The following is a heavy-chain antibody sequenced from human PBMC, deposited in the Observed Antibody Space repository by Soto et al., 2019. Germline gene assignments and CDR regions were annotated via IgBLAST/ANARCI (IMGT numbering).Heavy chain of an antibody. D-gene: IGHD3-9*01. CDR3: ATSRYFDWLLRDY. J-gene: IGHJ4*02. CDR1: GFTFSSYA. V-gene: IGHV3-23*01. Sequence: VVSLRLSCAASGFTFSSYAMSWVRQAPGKGLEWVSAISGSGGSTYYADSVKGRFTISRDNSKNTLYLQMNSLRAEDTAVYYCATSRYFDWLLRDYWGQGTLVTVSS. CDR2: ISGSGGST.